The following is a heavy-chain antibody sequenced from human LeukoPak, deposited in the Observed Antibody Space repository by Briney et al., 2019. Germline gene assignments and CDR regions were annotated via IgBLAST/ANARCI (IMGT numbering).Heavy chain of an antibody. CDR2: FYVGGAT. CDR3: ARGDGYNFFDY. CDR1: GFTFSTKS. J-gene: IGHJ4*02. D-gene: IGHD5-24*01. Sequence: GGSLRLSCAVSGFTFSTKSMNWVRQAPGKGLEWVSVFYVGGATYYADSVKGRFTISRDNSENTLYLQMKSLRAEDTAVYYCARGDGYNFFDYWGQGTLVTVSS. V-gene: IGHV3-53*01.